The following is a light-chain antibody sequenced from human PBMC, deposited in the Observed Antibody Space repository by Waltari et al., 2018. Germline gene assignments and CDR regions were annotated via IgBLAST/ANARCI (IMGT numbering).Light chain of an antibody. CDR2: GPT. J-gene: IGKJ3*01. V-gene: IGKV3-15*01. CDR3: LQYNDWPPLFT. Sequence: EIEMTQSPAIMSESPGERVTLSCRASQKISNNFAWYQQKPGQAPRLLSSGPTTRASGIPGRFRGSGSGTESTLTIDGLQSEDFAVYYCLQYNDWPPLFTFGPGTKVEIK. CDR1: QKISNN.